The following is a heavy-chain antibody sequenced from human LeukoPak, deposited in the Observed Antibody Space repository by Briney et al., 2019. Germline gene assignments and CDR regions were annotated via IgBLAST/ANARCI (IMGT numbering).Heavy chain of an antibody. CDR1: GYTFTSYD. J-gene: IGHJ4*02. Sequence: ASAKVSCKASGYTFTSYDINWVRQATGQGLEWMGWMNPNSGNTGYAQKFQGRVTMTRNTSISTAYMELSSLRSEDTAVYYCAKDQNFWSGFGVLDYRGQGTLVTVSS. CDR3: AKDQNFWSGFGVLDY. D-gene: IGHD3-3*01. CDR2: MNPNSGNT. V-gene: IGHV1-8*01.